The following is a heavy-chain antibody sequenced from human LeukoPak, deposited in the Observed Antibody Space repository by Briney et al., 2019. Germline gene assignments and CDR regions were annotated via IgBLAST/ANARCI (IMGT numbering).Heavy chain of an antibody. V-gene: IGHV3-23*01. CDR1: GFTFSSYA. Sequence: HSGGSLRLSCAASGFTFSSYAMSWVRQAPGKGLEWVSAISGSGGSTYYADSVKGRFTISRDNSKNTLYLQMNSLRAEDTAVYYCAIRSARGIVGAGRFDYWGQGTLVTVSS. CDR2: ISGSGGST. J-gene: IGHJ4*02. D-gene: IGHD1-26*01. CDR3: AIRSARGIVGAGRFDY.